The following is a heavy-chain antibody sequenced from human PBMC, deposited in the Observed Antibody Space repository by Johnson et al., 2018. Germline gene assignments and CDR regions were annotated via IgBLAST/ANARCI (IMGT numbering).Heavy chain of an antibody. D-gene: IGHD6-19*01. CDR3: ARGKYPRYVSDGYFAHYYSYGMDV. Sequence: QVQLVQSGAEVTKPGASVKVSCKASGYTFTSYDINWVRQATGQGLEWMGGMNPNSGNTGYAQKFQGRVILTRNISLTTAYMELSSLTSEDTTVYYWARGKYPRYVSDGYFAHYYSYGMDVWGHGTTVTVSS. J-gene: IGHJ6*02. CDR1: GYTFTSYD. V-gene: IGHV1-8*01. CDR2: MNPNSGNT.